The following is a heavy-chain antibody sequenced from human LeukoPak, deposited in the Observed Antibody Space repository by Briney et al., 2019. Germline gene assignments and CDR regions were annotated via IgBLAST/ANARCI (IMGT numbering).Heavy chain of an antibody. CDR2: ISYDGNNK. V-gene: IGHV3-30*03. D-gene: IGHD6-19*01. CDR3: ARRSTAWYFLDS. Sequence: GGSLRLSCAASGFTFSNYGMHWVRQAPGKGLEWVAVISYDGNNKFYADSVTGRFTISRDNSKNTLNLQMNSLRPEDTALYYCARRSTAWYFLDSWGQGTLVTVSS. CDR1: GFTFSNYG. J-gene: IGHJ4*02.